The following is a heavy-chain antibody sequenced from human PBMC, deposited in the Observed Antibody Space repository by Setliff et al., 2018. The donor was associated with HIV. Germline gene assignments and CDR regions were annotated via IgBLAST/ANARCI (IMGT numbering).Heavy chain of an antibody. Sequence: SETLSLTCTVSGYSISSGYYWGWIRQPPGKGLEWIGSIYHSGSTKHNPSLKSRVTISLDTSKNQFSLKLTSVTAADTAIYYCARDRVPYSSSPSALDPWGQGTLVTVSS. J-gene: IGHJ5*02. CDR2: IYHSGST. CDR3: ARDRVPYSSSPSALDP. V-gene: IGHV4-38-2*02. D-gene: IGHD2-2*01. CDR1: GYSISSGYY.